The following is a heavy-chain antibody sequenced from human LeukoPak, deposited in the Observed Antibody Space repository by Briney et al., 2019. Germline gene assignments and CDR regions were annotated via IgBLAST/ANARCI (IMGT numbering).Heavy chain of an antibody. CDR3: ARSSRIAAAGTMDYYYGMDV. CDR2: ISAYNGNT. D-gene: IGHD6-13*01. J-gene: IGHJ6*02. Sequence: ASVKVSCKASGYTFTSYGISWVRQAPGQGLEWMGWISAYNGNTNYAQKLQGRVTMTTDTSTSTAYMELSSLRSEDTAVYYCARSSRIAAAGTMDYYYGMDVWGQGTTVTVPS. V-gene: IGHV1-18*01. CDR1: GYTFTSYG.